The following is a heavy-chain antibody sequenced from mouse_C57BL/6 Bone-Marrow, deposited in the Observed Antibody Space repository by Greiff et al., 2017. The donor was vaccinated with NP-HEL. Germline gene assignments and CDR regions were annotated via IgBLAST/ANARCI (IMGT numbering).Heavy chain of an antibody. V-gene: IGHV1-81*01. Sequence: VQLQQSGAELARPGASVKLSCKASGYTFTSYGISWVKQRTGQGLEWIGEIYPRSGNTYYNEKFKGKATLTADKSSSTASMELRSLTSEDSAVYFCARGDSTITTVVAMDYWGQGTSVTVSS. CDR3: ARGDSTITTVVAMDY. J-gene: IGHJ4*01. CDR1: GYTFTSYG. CDR2: IYPRSGNT. D-gene: IGHD1-1*01.